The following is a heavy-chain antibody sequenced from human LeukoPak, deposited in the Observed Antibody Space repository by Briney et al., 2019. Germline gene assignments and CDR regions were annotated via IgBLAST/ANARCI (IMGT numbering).Heavy chain of an antibody. CDR2: MNPNSGNT. CDR3: ARGRKVRGYCSSTSCPGYYMDV. V-gene: IGHV1-8*03. J-gene: IGHJ6*03. Sequence: ASVKVSCKASGYTFTSYDINWVRQATGQGLEWMGWMNPNSGNTGYAQKFQGRVTITRNTSISTAYMELSSLRSEDTAVYYCARGRKVRGYCSSTSCPGYYMDVWGKGTTVTVSS. CDR1: GYTFTSYD. D-gene: IGHD2-2*01.